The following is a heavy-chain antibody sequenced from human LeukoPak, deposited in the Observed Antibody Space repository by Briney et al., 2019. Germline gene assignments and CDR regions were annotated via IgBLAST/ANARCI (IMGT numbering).Heavy chain of an antibody. CDR1: GFTFSSYA. Sequence: GRSLRLSCAASGFTFSSYAMHWVRQAPGKGLEWGAVISYDGSNKYYADSVKGRFTISRDNSKNTLYLQMNSLRAEDTAVYYCARDHRGTMVRGSPHFDYWGQGTLVTVSS. J-gene: IGHJ4*02. CDR2: ISYDGSNK. V-gene: IGHV3-30-3*01. CDR3: ARDHRGTMVRGSPHFDY. D-gene: IGHD3-10*01.